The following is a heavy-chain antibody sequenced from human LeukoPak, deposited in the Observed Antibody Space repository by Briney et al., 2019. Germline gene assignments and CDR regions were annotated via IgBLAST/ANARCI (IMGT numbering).Heavy chain of an antibody. J-gene: IGHJ4*02. CDR3: AKSFASVDVVATITDY. CDR1: GFTFSNYA. CDR2: ISGIGSST. V-gene: IGHV3-23*01. D-gene: IGHD5-12*01. Sequence: GGSLRLSCAASGFTFSNYALTWVRRAPGKGLEWVSGISGIGSSTYYTDSVKGRFTISRDNSKSTLYLQTNSLRAEDTAVYYCAKSFASVDVVATITDYWGQGTLVTVSS.